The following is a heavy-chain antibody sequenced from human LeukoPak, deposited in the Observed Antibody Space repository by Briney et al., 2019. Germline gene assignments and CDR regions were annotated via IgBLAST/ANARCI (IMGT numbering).Heavy chain of an antibody. CDR3: ARGWKTVTPSLRY. J-gene: IGHJ4*02. CDR2: ISSSGGTI. D-gene: IGHD4-17*01. Sequence: GGSLRLSCAASGFTFSSYEMNWVRQAPGKGLEWVSYISSSGGTIYYADSVKGRFTISRDNAKNSLYLQMNSLRAEDTAVYYCARGWKTVTPSLRYWGQGTLVTVSS. V-gene: IGHV3-48*03. CDR1: GFTFSSYE.